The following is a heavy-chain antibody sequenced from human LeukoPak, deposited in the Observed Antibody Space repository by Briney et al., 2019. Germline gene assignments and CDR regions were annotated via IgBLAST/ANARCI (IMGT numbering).Heavy chain of an antibody. D-gene: IGHD3-3*01. Sequence: ASVKVSCKASGYTFTGYYMHWVRQAPGQGLGWMGWINPNSGGTNYAQKFQGRVTMTRDTSISTAYMELSRLRSDDTAVYYCAKHYDFWSGYYTAVGFDPWGQGTLVTVSS. J-gene: IGHJ5*02. CDR3: AKHYDFWSGYYTAVGFDP. V-gene: IGHV1-2*02. CDR1: GYTFTGYY. CDR2: INPNSGGT.